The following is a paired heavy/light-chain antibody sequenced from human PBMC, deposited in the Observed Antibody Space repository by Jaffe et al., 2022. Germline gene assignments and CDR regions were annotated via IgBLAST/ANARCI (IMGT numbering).Heavy chain of an antibody. J-gene: IGHJ4*02. D-gene: IGHD6-13*01. CDR3: AKDRPYGSSWYGVSDY. V-gene: IGHV3-23*01. Sequence: EVQMLESGGGLVQPGGSLRLSCAASGFTFSSFSLSWVRQAPGKGLEWVSSISGSGGSTYYADSVRGRFTISRDTSKNTLYLQMNSLRAEDTAVYYCAKDRPYGSSWYGVSDYWGQGTLVTVSS. CDR2: ISGSGGST. CDR1: GFTFSSFS.
Light chain of an antibody. CDR1: QSISSY. V-gene: IGKV1-39*01. CDR3: QQSNRISFT. Sequence: DIQMTQSPSSLSASVGDRVTITCRASQSISSYLNWYQQRPGKAPKVLIYAASSLQSGVPSRFSGSGSGTDFTLTINSLQPEDFATYYCQQSNRISFTFGGGTKVQIK. CDR2: AAS. J-gene: IGKJ4*01.